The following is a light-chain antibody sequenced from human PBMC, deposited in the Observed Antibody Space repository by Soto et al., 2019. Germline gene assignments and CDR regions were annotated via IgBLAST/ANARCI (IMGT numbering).Light chain of an antibody. J-gene: IGKJ2*01. CDR1: QSLLHSSGDNY. Sequence: DIVMTQSPLSLPVTPGEPASISGRSSQSLLHSSGDNYLDWYLQKPGQSPQLLIYLGSNRASGVPDRFSGSGSGTDFTLTISRVEAEDVGLYYCMQALQTPYTFGQGTKLEIK. CDR2: LGS. V-gene: IGKV2-28*01. CDR3: MQALQTPYT.